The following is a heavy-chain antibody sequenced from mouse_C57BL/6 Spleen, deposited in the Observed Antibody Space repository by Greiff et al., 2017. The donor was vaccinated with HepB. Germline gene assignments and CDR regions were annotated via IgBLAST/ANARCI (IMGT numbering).Heavy chain of an antibody. V-gene: IGHV5-4*01. CDR1: GFTFSSYA. CDR2: ISDGGSYT. Sequence: EVQVVESGGGLVKPGGSLKLSCAASGFTFSSYAMSWVRQTPEKRLEWVATISDGGSYTYYPDNVKGRFTISRDNAKNNLYLQMSHLKSEDTAMYYCARDRTVRAMDYWGQGTSVTVSS. CDR3: ARDRTVRAMDY. J-gene: IGHJ4*01. D-gene: IGHD1-1*01.